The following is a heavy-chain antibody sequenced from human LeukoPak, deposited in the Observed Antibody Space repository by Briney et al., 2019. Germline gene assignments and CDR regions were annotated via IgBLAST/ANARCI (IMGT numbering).Heavy chain of an antibody. D-gene: IGHD3-9*01. CDR2: IYYSGST. CDR1: GGSISSSSYY. V-gene: IGHV4-39*07. Sequence: PSETLSLTCTVSGGSISSSSYYWGWIRQPPGKGLEWIGSIYYSGSTYYNPSLKSRVTMSVDTSKNQFSLKLSSVTAADTALYYCARDGRGYYDILTGWSDPWGQGTLVTVSS. CDR3: ARDGRGYYDILTGWSDP. J-gene: IGHJ5*02.